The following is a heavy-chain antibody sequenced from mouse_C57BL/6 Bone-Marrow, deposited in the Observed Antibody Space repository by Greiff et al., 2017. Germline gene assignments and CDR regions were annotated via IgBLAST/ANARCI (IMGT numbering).Heavy chain of an antibody. D-gene: IGHD2-4*01. CDR1: GYTFTSYW. Sequence: QVQLQQPGAELVMPGASVKLSCKASGYTFTSYWMHWVKQRPGQGLEWIGEIDPSDSYTNSNHKFKGKSTLTVDKSSSTAYMQLISLTSEYSAGYYCAAYDYDAYWGQGTLVTVSA. CDR3: AAYDYDAY. CDR2: IDPSDSYT. V-gene: IGHV1-69*01. J-gene: IGHJ3*01.